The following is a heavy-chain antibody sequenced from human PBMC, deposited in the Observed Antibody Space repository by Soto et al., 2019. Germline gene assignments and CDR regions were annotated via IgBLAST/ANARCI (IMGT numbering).Heavy chain of an antibody. CDR2: IIPIFGTA. Sequence: QVQLVQSGAEVKKPGSSVKVSCKASGGTFSSYAISWVRQAPGQGLEWMGGIIPIFGTANYAQKFQGRVTITAAESTSTAYMELSSLRSEDTAVYYCARGATYCGGDCYSFDYWGQGTLVTVSS. CDR1: GGTFSSYA. J-gene: IGHJ4*02. D-gene: IGHD2-21*02. V-gene: IGHV1-69*12. CDR3: ARGATYCGGDCYSFDY.